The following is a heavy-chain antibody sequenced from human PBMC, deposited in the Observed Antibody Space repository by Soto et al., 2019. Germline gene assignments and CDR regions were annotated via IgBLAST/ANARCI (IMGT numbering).Heavy chain of an antibody. CDR1: GYTFTSYG. V-gene: IGHV1-18*04. Sequence: VASVKVSCKASGYTFTSYGISWVRQAPGQGLEWMGWISAYNGNTNYAQKLQGRVTMTTDTSTSTAYMELRSLRSDDTAVYYCARDMSFSGSYRNPDFDYWGQGTLVTVSS. J-gene: IGHJ4*02. CDR3: ARDMSFSGSYRNPDFDY. D-gene: IGHD1-26*01. CDR2: ISAYNGNT.